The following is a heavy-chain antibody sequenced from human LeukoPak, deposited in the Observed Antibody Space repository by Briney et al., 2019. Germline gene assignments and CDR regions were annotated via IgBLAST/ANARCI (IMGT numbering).Heavy chain of an antibody. CDR2: ISTNNGNT. CDR3: AMRSGTLPYYFDY. Sequence: ASVKVSCKTSGYTFTCCGISWVRQAPGQGLEWMGWISTNNGNTNYAQKLQGRVTVTTDTSTRTAYMELRSLRSDDTAIYYCAMRSGTLPYYFDYWGQGTLVTVSS. CDR1: GYTFTCCG. V-gene: IGHV1-18*01. J-gene: IGHJ4*02. D-gene: IGHD3-10*01.